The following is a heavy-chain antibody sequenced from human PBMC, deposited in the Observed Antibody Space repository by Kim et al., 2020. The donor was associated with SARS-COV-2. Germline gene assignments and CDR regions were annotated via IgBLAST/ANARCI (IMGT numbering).Heavy chain of an antibody. CDR3: ARAAGYGDYLNNWFDP. Sequence: SFQGQVTISADKSISTAYLQWSSLKASDTAMYYCARAAGYGDYLNNWFDPWGQGTLVTVSS. J-gene: IGHJ5*02. D-gene: IGHD4-17*01. V-gene: IGHV5-51*01.